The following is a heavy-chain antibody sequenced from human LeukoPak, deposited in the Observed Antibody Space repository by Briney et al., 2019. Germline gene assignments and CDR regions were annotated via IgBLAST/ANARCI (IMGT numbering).Heavy chain of an antibody. CDR3: ARAQTTWDY. J-gene: IGHJ4*02. V-gene: IGHV3-21*01. Sequence: GGSLRLSCTASGFTFSRYGIHWVSQAPGKGLEWVSSISSSSSYIYYADSVKGRFTISRDNAKNSLYLQMNSLRAEDTAVYYCARAQTTWDYWGQGTLVTVSS. CDR1: GFTFSRYG. D-gene: IGHD4-17*01. CDR2: ISSSSSYI.